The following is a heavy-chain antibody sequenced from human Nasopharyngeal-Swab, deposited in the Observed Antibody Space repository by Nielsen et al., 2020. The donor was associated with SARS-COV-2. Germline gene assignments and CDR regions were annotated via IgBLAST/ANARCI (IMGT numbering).Heavy chain of an antibody. D-gene: IGHD3-3*01. V-gene: IGHV3-23*01. CDR2: ISGSGGST. CDR3: AKDWGRITIFGVPTYFDY. J-gene: IGHJ4*02. Sequence: GGSLRLSCAASGFTFSSYAMSWVRQAPGKGLEWVSAISGSGGSTYYADPVKGRFTISRDNSKNTLYLQMNSLRAEDTAVYYCAKDWGRITIFGVPTYFDYWGQGTLVTVSS. CDR1: GFTFSSYA.